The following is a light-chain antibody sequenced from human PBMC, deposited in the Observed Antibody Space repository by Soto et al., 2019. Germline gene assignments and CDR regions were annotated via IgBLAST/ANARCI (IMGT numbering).Light chain of an antibody. CDR3: CSYAGFSVV. CDR2: EGS. Sequence: QSALTQPASVSGSPGQSITISCTGTSSDVGSYNLVSWYQQHPGKAPKLMIYEGSKRPSGVSNRFSGSKSGNTASLTISGLQAEDEADYYCCSYAGFSVVFGGGTKLTVL. V-gene: IGLV2-23*01. J-gene: IGLJ2*01. CDR1: SSDVGSYNL.